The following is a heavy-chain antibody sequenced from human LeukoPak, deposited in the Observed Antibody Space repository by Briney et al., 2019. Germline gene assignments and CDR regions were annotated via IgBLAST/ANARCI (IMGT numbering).Heavy chain of an antibody. V-gene: IGHV4-34*01. CDR2: VNHSGST. CDR1: GGSFSGYY. Sequence: TSETLSLTCAVYGGSFSGYYWSWIRQPPGKGLEWIGEVNHSGSTNYNPSLKSRVTISVDTSKNQFSLKLSSVTAADTAVYYCARGTDGYSSGWYAIGNYYFDYWGQGTLVTVSS. D-gene: IGHD6-19*01. CDR3: ARGTDGYSSGWYAIGNYYFDY. J-gene: IGHJ4*02.